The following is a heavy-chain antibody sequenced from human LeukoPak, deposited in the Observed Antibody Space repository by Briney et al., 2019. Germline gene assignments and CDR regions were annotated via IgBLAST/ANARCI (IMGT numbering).Heavy chain of an antibody. Sequence: GGPLRLSCAASGFTFGSYVMSWVRQAPGKGPEWVSAISGDGGTYYADSVKGRFTISGDNSKNTLYLQMNSLGGEDTALYYCARYCGAASCYSGFDYWGQGTLVTVAS. D-gene: IGHD2-15*01. CDR2: ISGDGGT. CDR1: GFTFGSYV. CDR3: ARYCGAASCYSGFDY. J-gene: IGHJ4*02. V-gene: IGHV3-23*01.